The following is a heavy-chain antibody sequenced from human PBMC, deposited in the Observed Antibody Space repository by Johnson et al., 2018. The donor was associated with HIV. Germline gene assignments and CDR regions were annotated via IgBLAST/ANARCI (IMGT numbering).Heavy chain of an antibody. Sequence: VQLVESGGGVVQPGRSLRLSCAASGFTFSSYDMHWVRQATGKGLEWVSAIGTAGDTYYPGSVKGRFTISRENAKNSLYRQMNSLRAGYTAVYYCARGVPFGVVRLGYRAFDIWGQGTMVTVSS. J-gene: IGHJ3*02. CDR2: IGTAGDT. D-gene: IGHD3-3*01. CDR1: GFTFSSYD. V-gene: IGHV3-13*01. CDR3: ARGVPFGVVRLGYRAFDI.